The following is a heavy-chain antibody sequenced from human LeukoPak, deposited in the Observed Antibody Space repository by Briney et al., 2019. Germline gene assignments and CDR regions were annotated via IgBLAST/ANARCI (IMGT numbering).Heavy chain of an antibody. Sequence: SETLSLTCTVSGGSISSYYWSWIRQPPGKGLEWIGYIYCSGSTNYNPSLKSRVTISVDTSKNQFSLKLSSVTAADTAVYYCARGRWGSSYYGMDVWGQGTTVTVSS. CDR2: IYCSGST. D-gene: IGHD2-15*01. CDR3: ARGRWGSSYYGMDV. J-gene: IGHJ6*02. CDR1: GGSISSYY. V-gene: IGHV4-59*01.